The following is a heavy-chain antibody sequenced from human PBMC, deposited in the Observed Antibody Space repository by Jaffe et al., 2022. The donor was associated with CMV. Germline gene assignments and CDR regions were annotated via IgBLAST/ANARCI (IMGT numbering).Heavy chain of an antibody. V-gene: IGHV3-30*18. J-gene: IGHJ6*02. CDR2: ISYDGSNK. Sequence: QVQLVESGGGVVQPGRSLRLSCAASGFTFSSYGMHWVRQAPGKGLEWVAVISYDGSNKYYADSVKGRFTISRDNSKNTLYLQMNSLRAEDTAVYYCAKGKGKQSLGYYYYGMDVWGQGTTVTVSS. CDR3: AKGKGKQSLGYYYYGMDV. D-gene: IGHD3-16*01. CDR1: GFTFSSYG.